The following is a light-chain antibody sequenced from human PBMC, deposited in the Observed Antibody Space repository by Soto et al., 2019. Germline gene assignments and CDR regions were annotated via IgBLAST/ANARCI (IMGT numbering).Light chain of an antibody. J-gene: IGLJ1*01. CDR3: SSYAGSNAWV. V-gene: IGLV2-11*01. Sequence: QTVLTQPRSVTVSPGESVTVSCTGSNSVVGVYMFVSWLQHNSGEAPKVMIFDVTQRPSEVPDRFSGNKSGHTASLTISGLQAEDEADYYCSSYAGSNAWVFGSGTKVTVL. CDR1: NSVVGVYMF. CDR2: DVT.